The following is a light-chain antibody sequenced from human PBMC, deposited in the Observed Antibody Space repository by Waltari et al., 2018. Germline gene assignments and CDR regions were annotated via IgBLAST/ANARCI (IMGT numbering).Light chain of an antibody. V-gene: IGKV3-20*01. CDR3: QHYLRLPAT. CDR2: HAS. Sequence: SCRASQSVSTYLAWYQQKPGQAPRLLIYHASSRATGISDRFSGSGSGTDFSLTISRLEPEDFAVYYCQHYLRLPATFGQGTKVEIK. J-gene: IGKJ1*01. CDR1: QSVSTY.